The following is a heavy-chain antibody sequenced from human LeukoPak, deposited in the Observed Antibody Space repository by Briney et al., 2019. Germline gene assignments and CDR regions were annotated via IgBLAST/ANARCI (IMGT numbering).Heavy chain of an antibody. CDR1: GFTFSSYA. CDR3: ARDPPTAFGIAAAGPVYYFDY. Sequence: GGSLRLSCAASGFTFSSYAMHWVRQAPGKGLEWVAVISYDGSNKYYADSVKGRFTISRDNSKNTLYPQMNSLRAEDTAVYYCARDPPTAFGIAAAGPVYYFDYWGQGTLVTVSS. CDR2: ISYDGSNK. J-gene: IGHJ4*02. V-gene: IGHV3-30-3*01. D-gene: IGHD6-13*01.